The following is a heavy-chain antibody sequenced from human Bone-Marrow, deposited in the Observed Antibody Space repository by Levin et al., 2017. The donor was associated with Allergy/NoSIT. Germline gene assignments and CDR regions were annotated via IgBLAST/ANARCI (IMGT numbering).Heavy chain of an antibody. CDR3: TRHYYMDV. CDR2: IRSKANSYAT. CDR1: GFTFSGSA. V-gene: IGHV3-73*01. J-gene: IGHJ6*03. Sequence: GESLKISCAASGFTFSGSAMHWVRQASGKGLEWVGRIRSKANSYATAYAASVKGRFTISRDDSKNTAYLQMNSLKTEDTAVYYCTRHYYMDVWGKGTTVTVSS.